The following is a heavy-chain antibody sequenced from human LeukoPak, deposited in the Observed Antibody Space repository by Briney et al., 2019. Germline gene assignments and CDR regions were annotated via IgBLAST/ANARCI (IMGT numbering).Heavy chain of an antibody. Sequence: GGSMRPSCSASGFTFSSYRMHWVRQAPGKGLVWVSDINSDGSNTYYVDSVKGRFTISRDNAKNTLYLQLNSLRAEDTAVYYCARGADSNGYTVLDYWGQGTLVTVSS. D-gene: IGHD3-22*01. J-gene: IGHJ4*02. CDR2: INSDGSNT. V-gene: IGHV3-74*01. CDR1: GFTFSSYR. CDR3: ARGADSNGYTVLDY.